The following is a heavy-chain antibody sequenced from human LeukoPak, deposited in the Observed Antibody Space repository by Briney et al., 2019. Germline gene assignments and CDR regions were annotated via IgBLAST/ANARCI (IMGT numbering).Heavy chain of an antibody. CDR3: ARDREDYYYYGMDV. Sequence: PGGSLRLSCAASGFTFSSYSMNWVRQAQGKGLEWVSSISSSSSYIYYADSVKGRFTISRDNAKNSLYLQMNSLRAEDTAVYYCARDREDYYYYGMDVWGQGTTVTVSS. V-gene: IGHV3-21*01. CDR1: GFTFSSYS. D-gene: IGHD1-26*01. CDR2: ISSSSSYI. J-gene: IGHJ6*02.